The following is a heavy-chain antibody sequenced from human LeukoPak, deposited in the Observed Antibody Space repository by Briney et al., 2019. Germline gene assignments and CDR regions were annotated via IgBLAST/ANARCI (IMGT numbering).Heavy chain of an antibody. CDR3: ASRLMVAATWFDP. J-gene: IGHJ5*02. CDR2: INPNSGGT. V-gene: IGHV1-2*06. Sequence: ASVKVSCKGSGYTFTGYYMHWVRQAPGQGLEWMGRINPNSGGTNYAQKFQGRVTMTRDTSISTAYMELSRLRSDDTAVYYCASRLMVAATWFDPWGQGTLVTVSS. CDR1: GYTFTGYY. D-gene: IGHD2-15*01.